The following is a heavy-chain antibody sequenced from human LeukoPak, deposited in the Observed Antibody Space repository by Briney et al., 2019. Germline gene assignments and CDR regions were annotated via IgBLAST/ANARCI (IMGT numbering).Heavy chain of an antibody. CDR1: GFTFSSYW. CDR3: AKDSDYYGSGSGWFDP. V-gene: IGHV3-7*03. Sequence: GGSLRLSCAASGFTFSSYWMSWVRQAPGKGLEWVANIKQDGSEKYYVDSVKGRFTISRDNAKNSLYLQMNSLRAEDTAVYYCAKDSDYYGSGSGWFDPWGQGTLVTVSS. CDR2: IKQDGSEK. D-gene: IGHD3-10*01. J-gene: IGHJ5*02.